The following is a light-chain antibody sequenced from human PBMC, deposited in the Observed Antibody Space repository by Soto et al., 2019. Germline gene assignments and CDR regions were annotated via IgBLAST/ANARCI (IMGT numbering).Light chain of an antibody. J-gene: IGKJ1*01. V-gene: IGKV3-15*01. CDR1: QSVGSY. Sequence: EIVLTQSPATLSLSPGERATLSCRASQSVGSYLDWYQQKPGQGPRLLIHGASTRATGIPARFSGSGSGTEFTLTISSLQSEDFAVYYCHQYDTWPLTWTFGQGTKVDIK. CDR3: HQYDTWPLTWT. CDR2: GAS.